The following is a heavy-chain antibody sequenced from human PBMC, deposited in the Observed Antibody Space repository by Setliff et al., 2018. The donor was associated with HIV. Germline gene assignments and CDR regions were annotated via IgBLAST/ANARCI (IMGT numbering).Heavy chain of an antibody. Sequence: PGGSLRLSCAGSGFTFSLYSMNWVRQAPGKGLEWVSFISGSGGVTYYADSVKGRFTISRDNAESSLSLQMDNLRVEDTAVYYCANRFRTSNNWYYFDYWGPGTLVTVSS. V-gene: IGHV3-21*01. CDR1: GFTFSLYS. CDR2: ISGSGGVT. CDR3: ANRFRTSNNWYYFDY. D-gene: IGHD6-13*01. J-gene: IGHJ4*02.